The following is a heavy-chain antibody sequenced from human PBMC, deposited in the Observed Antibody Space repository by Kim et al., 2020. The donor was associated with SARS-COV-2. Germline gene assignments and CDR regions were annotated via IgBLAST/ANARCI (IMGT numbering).Heavy chain of an antibody. CDR3: ATAPGIAAARKGAFDI. J-gene: IGHJ3*02. Sequence: SETLSLTCTVSGGSISSYYWSWIRQPPGKGLEWIGYIYYSGSTNYNPSLKSRVTISVDTSKNQFSLKLSSVTAADTAVYYCATAPGIAAARKGAFDIWGQGTMVTVSS. CDR2: IYYSGST. CDR1: GGSISSYY. V-gene: IGHV4-59*13. D-gene: IGHD6-13*01.